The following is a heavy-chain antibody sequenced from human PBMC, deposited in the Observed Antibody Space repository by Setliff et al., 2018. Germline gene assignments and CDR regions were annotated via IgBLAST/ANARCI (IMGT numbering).Heavy chain of an antibody. V-gene: IGHV4-39*01. D-gene: IGHD3-10*01. CDR1: GGSISSSSYY. Sequence: PSETLSLTCTVSGGSISSSSYYWGWIRQPPGKGLEWIGSIYYSGSTYYNPSLKSRVTISVDTSKNQFSLKLSSVTAADTAVYYCARIKWFGETDCFVSWGQGTLVTVSS. CDR3: ARIKWFGETDCFVS. CDR2: IYYSGST. J-gene: IGHJ5*01.